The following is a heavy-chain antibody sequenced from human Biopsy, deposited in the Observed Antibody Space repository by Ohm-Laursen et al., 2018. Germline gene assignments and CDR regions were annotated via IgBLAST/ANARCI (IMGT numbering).Heavy chain of an antibody. V-gene: IGHV4-34*01. CDR2: INQSGST. CDR3: ARGSGYFKLDV. CDR1: GESSSGYF. Sequence: SETLSLTCAVNGESSSGYFWNWIHQPPGKGLEWIGEINQSGSTKYNPSLKRRATLSADSSNSQFSLRLTSVTAADTAIYYCARGSGYFKLDVWGQGTTVTVSS. D-gene: IGHD5-12*01. J-gene: IGHJ6*02.